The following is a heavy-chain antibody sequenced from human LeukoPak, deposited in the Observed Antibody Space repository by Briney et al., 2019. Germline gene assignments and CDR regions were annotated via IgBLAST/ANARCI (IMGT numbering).Heavy chain of an antibody. CDR3: ASGPVPAAYMDV. CDR2: ISYDGSNK. V-gene: IGHV3-30-3*01. D-gene: IGHD2-2*01. J-gene: IGHJ6*03. Sequence: GGSLRLSCAASGFTFSSYAMHWVRQAPGKGLEWVAVISYDGSNKYYADSVKGRFTISRDNSKNTLYLQMNSLRPEDTAVYYCASGPVPAAYMDVWGKGTTVTVSS. CDR1: GFTFSSYA.